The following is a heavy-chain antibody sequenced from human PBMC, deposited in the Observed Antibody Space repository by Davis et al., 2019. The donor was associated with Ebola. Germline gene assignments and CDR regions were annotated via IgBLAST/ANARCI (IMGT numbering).Heavy chain of an antibody. D-gene: IGHD2-15*01. Sequence: ASVKVSCKASGYTFTSYDINWVRQATGQGLEWMGWMNPNSGNTGYAQKFQGRVTMTRNTSISTAYMELSSLRSEDTAVYYCARGADLVVVAATYYGMDVWGQGTTVTVSS. J-gene: IGHJ6*02. CDR2: MNPNSGNT. CDR3: ARGADLVVVAATYYGMDV. V-gene: IGHV1-8*01. CDR1: GYTFTSYD.